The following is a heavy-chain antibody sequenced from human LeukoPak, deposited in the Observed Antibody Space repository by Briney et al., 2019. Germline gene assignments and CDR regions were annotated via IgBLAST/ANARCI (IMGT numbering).Heavy chain of an antibody. Sequence: GGSLRLSCAASGFTVSSNYMSWVRQAPGKGLEWVSVIYSGGSTYYADSVKGRFTISRDNSKNTLYLQMNSLRAKDTAVFYCVKDSDVSGSYYEGWFDSWGQGTLVTVSS. J-gene: IGHJ5*01. CDR3: VKDSDVSGSYYEGWFDS. CDR2: IYSGGST. D-gene: IGHD3-10*01. V-gene: IGHV3-66*01. CDR1: GFTVSSNY.